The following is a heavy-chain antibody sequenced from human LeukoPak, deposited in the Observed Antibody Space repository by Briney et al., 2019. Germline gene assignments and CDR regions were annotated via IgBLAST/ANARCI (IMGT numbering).Heavy chain of an antibody. CDR2: ISYDGSNK. J-gene: IGHJ3*02. V-gene: IGHV3-30*03. D-gene: IGHD6-13*01. CDR3: ARSRQQSDGAFDI. Sequence: GGSLRLSCAASGFTFSSCGMHWVRQAPGKGLEWVAVISYDGSNKYYADSVKGRFTISRDNSKNTLYLQMNSLRAEDTAVYYCARSRQQSDGAFDIWGQGTMVTVSS. CDR1: GFTFSSCG.